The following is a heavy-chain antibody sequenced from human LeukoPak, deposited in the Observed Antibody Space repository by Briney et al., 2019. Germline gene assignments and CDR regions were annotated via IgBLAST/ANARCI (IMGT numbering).Heavy chain of an antibody. V-gene: IGHV3-30-3*01. CDR1: GFTFSRYA. D-gene: IGHD3-10*01. CDR3: ARVGYYSSGPFSYFDY. Sequence: PGGSLRLSCAASGFTFSRYAMHWVRQAPGKGLEWVAVISYDGSNEYYAESVKGRFTISRDSSENTLYLEMNSLRVEDTAVYYCARVGYYSSGPFSYFDYWGQGTLATVSS. J-gene: IGHJ4*02. CDR2: ISYDGSNE.